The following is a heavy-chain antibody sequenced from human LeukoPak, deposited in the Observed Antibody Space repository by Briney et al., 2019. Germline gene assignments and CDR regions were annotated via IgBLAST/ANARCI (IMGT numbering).Heavy chain of an antibody. J-gene: IGHJ4*02. CDR2: ISAYNGNT. CDR1: GYTFTSYG. D-gene: IGHD1-26*01. CDR3: ARSPGEWELLPFDY. Sequence: GSVKVSCKASGYTFTSYGISWVRQAPGQGHEWMGWISAYNGNTNYAQKLQGRVTMTTDTSTSTAYMELRSLRSDDTAVYYCARSPGEWELLPFDYWGQGTLVTVSS. V-gene: IGHV1-18*01.